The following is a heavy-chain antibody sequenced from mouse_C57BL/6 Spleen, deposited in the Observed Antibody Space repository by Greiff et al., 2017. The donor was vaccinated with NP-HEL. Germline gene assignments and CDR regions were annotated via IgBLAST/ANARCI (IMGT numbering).Heavy chain of an antibody. D-gene: IGHD1-1*01. CDR1: GFNIKDYY. V-gene: IGHV14-1*01. CDR3: TRGITTVVARDY. CDR2: IDPEDGDT. Sequence: EVQLQQSGAELVRPGASVKLSCTASGFNIKDYYMHWVKQRPEQGLEWIGRIDPEDGDTEYAPKFQGKATMTADTSSNTAYLQLSSLTSEDTAVYYCTRGITTVVARDYWGQGTTLTVSS. J-gene: IGHJ2*01.